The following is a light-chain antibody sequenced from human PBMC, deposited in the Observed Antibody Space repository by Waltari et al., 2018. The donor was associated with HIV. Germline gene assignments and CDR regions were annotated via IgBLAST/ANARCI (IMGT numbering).Light chain of an antibody. Sequence: QSVLTQPPSASGTPGQRVTISCSGSSSNLGSNNVYWYQQLPGTAPKILIYRKNQRPSGVPDRLAVSKSGTSASLAISGVRSEDEADYYCASWDDSLLYVFGTGTKVTVL. CDR2: RKN. V-gene: IGLV1-47*01. J-gene: IGLJ1*01. CDR1: SSNLGSNN. CDR3: ASWDDSLLYV.